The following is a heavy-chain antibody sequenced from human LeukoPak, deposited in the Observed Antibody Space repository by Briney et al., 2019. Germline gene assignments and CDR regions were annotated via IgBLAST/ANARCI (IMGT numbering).Heavy chain of an antibody. CDR1: GFTLSSYS. Sequence: GGSLRLSCAASGFTLSSYSMNWVRQAPGKGLEWISHITIDLTIIDYADSVKGRFTISRDKAKNSLYLQMNSLRAEDTAVYYCVRDKDWAFDYWGQGILITVSS. V-gene: IGHV3-48*01. J-gene: IGHJ4*02. D-gene: IGHD3-9*01. CDR3: VRDKDWAFDY. CDR2: ITIDLTII.